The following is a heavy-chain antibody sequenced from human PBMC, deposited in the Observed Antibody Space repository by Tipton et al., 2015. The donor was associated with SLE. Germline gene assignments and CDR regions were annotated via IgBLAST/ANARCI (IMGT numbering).Heavy chain of an antibody. CDR1: GGSISSYY. Sequence: TLSLTCTVSGGSISSYYWSWIRQPPGKGLEWTGYIYYSGSTNYNPSLKSRVTISVDTSKNQFSLKLSSVTAADTAVYYCARDQGTAGAFDIWGQGTMVTVSS. CDR3: ARDQGTAGAFDI. CDR2: IYYSGST. D-gene: IGHD1-1*01. J-gene: IGHJ3*02. V-gene: IGHV4-59*01.